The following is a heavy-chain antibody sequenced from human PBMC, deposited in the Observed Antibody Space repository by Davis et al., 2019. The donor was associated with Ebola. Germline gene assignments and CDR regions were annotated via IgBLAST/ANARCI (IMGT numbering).Heavy chain of an antibody. CDR2: IYYSGST. J-gene: IGHJ6*02. CDR3: ATLSYCSSSSCHNYYGMDV. CDR1: GGSFSGYY. D-gene: IGHD2-2*01. V-gene: IGHV4-34*09. Sequence: SQTLSLTCAVYGGSFSGYYWSWIRQPPGKGLEWIGSIYYSGSTYYNPSLKSRVTISGDTSKNQFSLKLSSVTAADTAVYYCATLSYCSSSSCHNYYGMDVWGQGTTVTVSS.